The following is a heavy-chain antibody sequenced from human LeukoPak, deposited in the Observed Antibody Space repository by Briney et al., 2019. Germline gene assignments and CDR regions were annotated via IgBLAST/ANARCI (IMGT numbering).Heavy chain of an antibody. V-gene: IGHV1-24*01. CDR3: ATRAGPAVIFEI. J-gene: IGHJ3*02. CDR2: CDPEDGET. CDR1: GYTLTELS. D-gene: IGHD2-2*01. Sequence: ASVKVSCKVSGYTLTELSMHWVRQAPGKGLEWMGGCDPEDGETIYAQKFQGRVTMTEDTSTDTAYMELSSLRSEDTAVYYCATRAGPAVIFEIWGQGTMVTVSS.